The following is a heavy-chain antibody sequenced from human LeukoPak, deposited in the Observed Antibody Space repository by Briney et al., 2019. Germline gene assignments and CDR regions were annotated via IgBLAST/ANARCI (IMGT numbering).Heavy chain of an antibody. J-gene: IGHJ4*02. D-gene: IGHD1-26*01. Sequence: SGTLSLTCTVSGGSISSSSYYWGWIRQPPGKGLEWIGSIYYSGSTYYNPSLKSRVTISVDTSKNQFSLKLSSVTAADTAVYYCARGVGATGFDYWGQGTLVTVSS. V-gene: IGHV4-39*01. CDR3: ARGVGATGFDY. CDR1: GGSISSSSYY. CDR2: IYYSGST.